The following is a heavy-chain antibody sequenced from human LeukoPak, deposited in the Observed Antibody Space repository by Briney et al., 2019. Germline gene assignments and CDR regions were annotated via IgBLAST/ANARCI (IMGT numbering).Heavy chain of an antibody. CDR3: ARDSTMVRGTEAYNWFDP. Sequence: GASVKVSCKASGYTFTSQYMHWVRQAPGQGLEWMGIINPSGGSTTYAQKFQGRVTMTRDMSTRTVYMELSSLRSEDTAVYYCARDSTMVRGTEAYNWFDPWGQGTLVTVSS. CDR1: GYTFTSQY. V-gene: IGHV1-46*01. CDR2: INPSGGST. J-gene: IGHJ5*02. D-gene: IGHD3-10*01.